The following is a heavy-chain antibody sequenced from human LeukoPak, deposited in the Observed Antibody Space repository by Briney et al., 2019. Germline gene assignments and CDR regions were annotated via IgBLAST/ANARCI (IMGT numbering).Heavy chain of an antibody. CDR1: GYTFTSYD. V-gene: IGHV1-8*03. D-gene: IGHD1-26*01. CDR2: MNPNSGNT. J-gene: IGHJ6*03. Sequence: ASVKVSFKASGYTFTSYDINWVRQATGQGLEWMGWMNPNSGNTGYAQKFQGRVTITRNTSISTAYMELSSLRSEDTAVYYCARVSDREYYYYYYMDVWGKGTTVTVSS. CDR3: ARVSDREYYYYYYMDV.